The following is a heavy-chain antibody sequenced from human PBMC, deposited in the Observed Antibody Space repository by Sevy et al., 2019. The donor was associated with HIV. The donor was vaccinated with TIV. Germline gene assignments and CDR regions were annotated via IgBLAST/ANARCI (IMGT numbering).Heavy chain of an antibody. Sequence: ASVKVSYKVSGYTLTKLDIHWVRQAPGKGLEWMGGFDPEDGDTFYAQKFQGRVTMTEDTSTDTAYMELSSLRSEDTAVYYCTTMEYYHNIIGSSSGDYWGQGTLVTVSS. CDR1: GYTLTKLD. CDR2: FDPEDGDT. CDR3: TTMEYYHNIIGSSSGDY. V-gene: IGHV1-24*01. D-gene: IGHD3-22*01. J-gene: IGHJ4*02.